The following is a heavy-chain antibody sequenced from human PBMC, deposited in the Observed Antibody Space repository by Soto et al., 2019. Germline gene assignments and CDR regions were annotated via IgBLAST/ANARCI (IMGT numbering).Heavy chain of an antibody. D-gene: IGHD3-16*01. CDR2: IHPSGDTK. J-gene: IGHJ4*02. CDR1: GYTFQNYH. V-gene: IGHV1-46*02. CDR3: ARDLWGSWTVDY. Sequence: QVQLVQSGAEVKEPGASVKVSCKASGYTFQNYHMHWVRQAPGQGLEWMGIIHPSGDTKTYAQRFQGRRAMTRDTSTRTAYMELSSLTPEDTDVYFCARDLWGSWTVDYWGQGTLVTVSS.